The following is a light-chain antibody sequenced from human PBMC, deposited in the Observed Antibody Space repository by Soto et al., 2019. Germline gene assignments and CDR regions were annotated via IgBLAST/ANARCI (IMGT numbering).Light chain of an antibody. CDR1: QAVNTR. CDR2: LTS. Sequence: EILLILTPSSLFSGRCVWVTRSWRASQAVNTRLAWYQHKPGQAPRLLIYLTSNRPAAIPARFSGRASATDFTLTISDVEPEDFAVYYCHQRQSWPRTFGQGTKVDIK. J-gene: IGKJ1*01. CDR3: HQRQSWPRT. V-gene: IGKV3-11*01.